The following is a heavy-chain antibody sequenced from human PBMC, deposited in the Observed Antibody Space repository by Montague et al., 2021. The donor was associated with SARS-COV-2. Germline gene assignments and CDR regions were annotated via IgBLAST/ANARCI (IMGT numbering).Heavy chain of an antibody. CDR2: IHYSGRT. J-gene: IGHJ3*02. D-gene: IGHD3-3*01. CDR1: GGSVNSGSYS. Sequence: SETLSLTCTVSGGSVNSGSYSWDWIRKPPGNGLEWFGRIHYSGRTSYNPSLKSRVTISIDTSKNHFSLRVKSVTAADTAVYFCPRRPGASYYVFWSGGFDIWGQGKMVTVS. CDR3: PRRPGASYYVFWSGGFDI. V-gene: IGHV4-39*01.